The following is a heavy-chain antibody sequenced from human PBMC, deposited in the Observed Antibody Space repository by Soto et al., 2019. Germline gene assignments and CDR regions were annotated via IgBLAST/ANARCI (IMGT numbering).Heavy chain of an antibody. D-gene: IGHD1-26*01. V-gene: IGHV3-30*03. CDR1: GFTFSSYG. J-gene: IGHJ4*02. Sequence: PGGSLRLSCAASGFTFSSYGMHWVRQAPGKGLEWVAVISYDGSNKYYADSVKGRFTISRDNSKNTLYLQMNSLRAEDTAVYYCSQSRYSGSYSPLVDYWGQGTLVTVSS. CDR2: ISYDGSNK. CDR3: SQSRYSGSYSPLVDY.